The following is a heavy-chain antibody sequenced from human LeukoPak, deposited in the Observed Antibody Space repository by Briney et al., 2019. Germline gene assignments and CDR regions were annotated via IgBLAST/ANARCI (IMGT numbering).Heavy chain of an antibody. CDR2: ISGSGDST. CDR1: GFTFGSYA. CDR3: ANTGQGYTYGFDY. D-gene: IGHD5-18*01. V-gene: IGHV3-23*01. J-gene: IGHJ4*02. Sequence: PGGSLRLSCAASGFTFGSYALSWVRQAPGKGLEWVSTISGSGDSTYYADSMKGRFTISRDNSKNTLYLQMNNLRVEDTAVFYCANTGQGYTYGFDYWGQGTLVTVSP.